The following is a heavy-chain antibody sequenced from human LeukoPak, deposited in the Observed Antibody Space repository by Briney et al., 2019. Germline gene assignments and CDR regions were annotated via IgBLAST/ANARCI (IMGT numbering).Heavy chain of an antibody. J-gene: IGHJ4*02. D-gene: IGHD1-14*01. CDR2: ISYDGSNK. Sequence: GGSLRLSCAASGFTFSSYTMHWVRQAPGKGLEWVAVISYDGSNKYYADSVKGRLTISRDNSKNTLYLQMNSLRAEDTAVYYCAKEPGYYFDYWGQGTLVTVSS. V-gene: IGHV3-30-3*01. CDR3: AKEPGYYFDY. CDR1: GFTFSSYT.